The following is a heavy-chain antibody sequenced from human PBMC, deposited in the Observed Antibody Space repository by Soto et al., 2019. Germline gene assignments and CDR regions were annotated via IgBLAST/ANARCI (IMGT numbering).Heavy chain of an antibody. CDR3: AKGASVKGGWRNFDY. CDR2: SSSSSSRI. V-gene: IGHV3-48*01. Sequence: PEGSLRLSCGGSGLTFSNSGMNWGRKGPGQGLEGVSFSSSSSSRIRYADSVQGRFTISRDKAKNSLFLLMQSPRAEAPAVYYFAKGASVKGGWRNFDYWGQGTLVTVSS. J-gene: IGHJ4*02. CDR1: GLTFSNSG. D-gene: IGHD6-19*01.